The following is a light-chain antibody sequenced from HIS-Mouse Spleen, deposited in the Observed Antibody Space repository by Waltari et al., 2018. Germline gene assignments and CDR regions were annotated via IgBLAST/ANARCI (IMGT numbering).Light chain of an antibody. CDR3: SSYTSSSFNVV. Sequence: QSALTQPASVSGSPGQSITISCTGTSSDVGGYNYVSWYQQHPGKAPKPMIYEVSNRPSGVSSRFSGSKSGNTASLTISGLQAEDEADYYCSSYTSSSFNVVFGGGTKLTVL. J-gene: IGLJ2*01. V-gene: IGLV2-14*01. CDR2: EVS. CDR1: SSDVGGYNY.